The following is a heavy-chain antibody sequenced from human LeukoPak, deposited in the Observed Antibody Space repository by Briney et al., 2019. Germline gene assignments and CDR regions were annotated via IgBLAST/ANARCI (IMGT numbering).Heavy chain of an antibody. J-gene: IGHJ4*02. CDR3: ATSYSSGWSKSFDY. D-gene: IGHD6-19*01. Sequence: GGSLRLSCAASGFTFSSYSMNWVRQAPGNGLEWVSSISSSSSYIYYADSVKGRFTISRDNAKNSLYLQMNSLRAEDTAVYYCATSYSSGWSKSFDYWGQGTLVTVSS. CDR1: GFTFSSYS. V-gene: IGHV3-21*01. CDR2: ISSSSSYI.